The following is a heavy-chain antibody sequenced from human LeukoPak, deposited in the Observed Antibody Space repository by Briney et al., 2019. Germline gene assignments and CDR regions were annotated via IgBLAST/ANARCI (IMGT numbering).Heavy chain of an antibody. CDR2: INPSGGST. D-gene: IGHD3-10*01. CDR1: GYTFTSYY. CDR3: ARGITMVRGVIITPDGMDV. Sequence: ASVKVSCKASGYTFTSYYMHWVRQAPGQGLGWMGIINPSGGSTSYAQKFQGRVTMTRDTSTSTVYMELSSLRSEDTAVYYCARGITMVRGVIITPDGMDVWGQGTMVTVSS. V-gene: IGHV1-46*01. J-gene: IGHJ3*01.